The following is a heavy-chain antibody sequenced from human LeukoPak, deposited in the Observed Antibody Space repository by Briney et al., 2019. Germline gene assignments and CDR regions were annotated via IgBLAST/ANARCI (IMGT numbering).Heavy chain of an antibody. D-gene: IGHD3-22*01. CDR1: GGSISSYY. J-gene: IGHJ4*02. Sequence: SETLSLTCTVSGGSISSYYWSWIRQPPGKGLEWIGYIYYSGSTNYNPSLKSRVTISVGTSKNQFSLKLSSVTAADTAVYYCARMTAYYYDSSGYFEWYFDYWGQGTLVTVSS. V-gene: IGHV4-59*01. CDR2: IYYSGST. CDR3: ARMTAYYYDSSGYFEWYFDY.